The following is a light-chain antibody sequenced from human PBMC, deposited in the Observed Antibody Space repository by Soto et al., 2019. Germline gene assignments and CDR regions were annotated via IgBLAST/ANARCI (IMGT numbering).Light chain of an antibody. CDR2: AAS. CDR1: QSISSS. Sequence: DIQMTQSPSSLSASVGDRVTITCRASQSISSSLNWYQQKPGKAPKLLIYAASSLESGVPSRFSGSGSGTDITLTISSLPTDDFATYYCQQSYSTPPYTFGQGTKLEIK. V-gene: IGKV1-39*01. J-gene: IGKJ2*01. CDR3: QQSYSTPPYT.